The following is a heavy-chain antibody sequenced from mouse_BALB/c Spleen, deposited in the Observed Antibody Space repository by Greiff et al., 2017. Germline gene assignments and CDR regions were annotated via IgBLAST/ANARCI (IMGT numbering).Heavy chain of an antibody. D-gene: IGHD1-1*01. Sequence: VQLQQSGAELVRSGASVKLSCTASGFNIKDYYMHWVKQRPEQGLEWIGWIDPENGDTEYAPKFQGKATMTADTSSNTAYLQLSSLTSEDTAVYYCNAILSHYGIRLYAMDYRGQGTSVSVSS. V-gene: IGHV14-4*02. CDR3: NAILSHYGIRLYAMDY. CDR2: IDPENGDT. J-gene: IGHJ4*01. CDR1: GFNIKDYY.